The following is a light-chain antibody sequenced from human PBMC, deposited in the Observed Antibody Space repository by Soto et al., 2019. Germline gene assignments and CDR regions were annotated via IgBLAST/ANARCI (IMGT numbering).Light chain of an antibody. J-gene: IGKJ4*01. V-gene: IGKV3-20*01. CDR1: QSINTRY. CDR3: QLTYSARGT. CDR2: ATS. Sequence: EIVLTQSPGTLSLSPGERATLSCRASQSINTRYSAWYQQKPGQPPRLLIYATSSRAPGIPDRFSGSGSGTDFTLTISSLQPEDFATYYCQLTYSARGTFGGGTKVEIK.